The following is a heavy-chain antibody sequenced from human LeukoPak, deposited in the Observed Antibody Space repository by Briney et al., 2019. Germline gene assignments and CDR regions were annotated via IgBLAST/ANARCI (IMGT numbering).Heavy chain of an antibody. V-gene: IGHV3-7*01. Sequence: GGSLRLSCAASGIRFTTHWMNWVRQAPGKGLEWVASIRQDGGEKKYVDSVKGRFTISRDLAQNSLFLQMNSLRAEDTAVYYCASAYASYDFWSGYENFDFWGQGTLVTVSS. D-gene: IGHD3-3*01. CDR3: ASAYASYDFWSGYENFDF. J-gene: IGHJ4*02. CDR2: IRQDGGEK. CDR1: GIRFTTHW.